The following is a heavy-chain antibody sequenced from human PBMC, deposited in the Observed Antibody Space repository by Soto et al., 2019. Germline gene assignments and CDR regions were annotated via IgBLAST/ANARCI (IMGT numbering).Heavy chain of an antibody. D-gene: IGHD6-13*01. Sequence: QAQLVESGGGVVQPGRSLRLSCAASGFTFSHYAMHWVRQAPGKGLEWVAIISYDGSKKYYGDSVKGRITITRDNSKNTLYLQMSSLRVEETAVYYCARDVAGKNYFDSWGQGTPVTVSS. CDR2: ISYDGSKK. CDR1: GFTFSHYA. CDR3: ARDVAGKNYFDS. J-gene: IGHJ4*02. V-gene: IGHV3-30-3*01.